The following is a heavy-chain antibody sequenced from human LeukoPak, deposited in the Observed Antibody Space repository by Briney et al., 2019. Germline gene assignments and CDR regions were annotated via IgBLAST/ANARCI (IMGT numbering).Heavy chain of an antibody. Sequence: SETLSLTCTVSGGSISSSSYSWGWIRQPPGQGLEWIGSIYYSGSTYYNPSLKSRVTISVDTSKNQFSLKLSSVTAADTAVYYCARAPGDLAVFSRTARKLFDYWGQGTLVTVSS. D-gene: IGHD3-9*01. CDR2: IYYSGST. V-gene: IGHV4-39*01. CDR3: ARAPGDLAVFSRTARKLFDY. J-gene: IGHJ4*02. CDR1: GGSISSSSYS.